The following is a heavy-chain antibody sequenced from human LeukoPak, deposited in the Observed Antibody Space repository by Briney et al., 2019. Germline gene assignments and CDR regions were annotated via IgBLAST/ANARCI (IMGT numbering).Heavy chain of an antibody. CDR2: TYYRSKWYN. CDR1: GDSVSSNSAA. D-gene: IGHD3-22*01. CDR3: ARDFWYYYDSSGYYFLGDYYYGMDV. J-gene: IGHJ6*02. V-gene: IGHV6-1*01. Sequence: SQTLSLTCAISGDSVSSNSAAWNWIRQSPSRGLEWLGRTYYRSKWYNDYAVSVKSRITINPDTSKNQFSLQLNSVTPEDTAVYYCARDFWYYYDSSGYYFLGDYYYGMDVWGQGTTVTASS.